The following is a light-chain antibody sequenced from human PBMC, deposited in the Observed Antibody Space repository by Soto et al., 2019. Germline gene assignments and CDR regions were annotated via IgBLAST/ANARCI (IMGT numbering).Light chain of an antibody. V-gene: IGLV2-14*03. CDR1: SSDVGGFNY. Sequence: SVLTQPGSGYGTHGQPITISCTRTSSDVGGFNYVSSYQQHPAKARKLMIYGVTNRPSGVSYRFSGSKSGNTASLTISGLQAEDEADYYFKYYTSSSTYVFGTGTKFTVL. J-gene: IGLJ1*01. CDR3: KYYTSSSTYV. CDR2: GVT.